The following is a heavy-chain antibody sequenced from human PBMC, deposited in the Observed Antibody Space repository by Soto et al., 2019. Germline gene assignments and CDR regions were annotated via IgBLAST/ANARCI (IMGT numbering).Heavy chain of an antibody. J-gene: IGHJ4*02. CDR2: IKNKDNRYTT. CDR3: ARVRLGATTRYFDY. D-gene: IGHD1-26*01. V-gene: IGHV3-72*01. Sequence: EVQVVESGGGLVQPGGSLRLSCEASGFTFSDHYMDWVRQAPGKGLEWVGRIKNKDNRYTTEYAAAVKGRFTISRDDAKISLYLQMNSLKAEDTALYYCARVRLGATTRYFDYWGRGTLVSVSS. CDR1: GFTFSDHY.